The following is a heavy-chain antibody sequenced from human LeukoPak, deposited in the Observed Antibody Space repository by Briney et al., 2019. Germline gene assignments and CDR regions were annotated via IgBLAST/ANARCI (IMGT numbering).Heavy chain of an antibody. Sequence: PSETLSLTCAVYGGSFSGYYCSWIRQPPRKGLEWIGEINHSGSTNYNPSLKSRVTISVDTSKNQCSLKLSSVTAADTAVYYCARVYSSSWQRGWFDPWGQGTLVTVSS. CDR3: ARVYSSSWQRGWFDP. J-gene: IGHJ5*02. CDR2: INHSGST. CDR1: GGSFSGYY. D-gene: IGHD6-13*01. V-gene: IGHV4-34*01.